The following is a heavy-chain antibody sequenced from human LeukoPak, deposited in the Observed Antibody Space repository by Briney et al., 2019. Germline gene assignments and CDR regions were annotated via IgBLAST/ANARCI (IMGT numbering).Heavy chain of an antibody. J-gene: IGHJ4*02. Sequence: RPGGSLRLSCVASGFTFSSYEMNWVRQAPGKGLEWLSYISTSGSTKYYADSVRRRFTISRDNAKNSLYLQMNSLRAEDTAVYYCARGKYYYDNSGDYFDYWGQGTLVTVSS. CDR2: ISTSGSTK. CDR3: ARGKYYYDNSGDYFDY. D-gene: IGHD3-22*01. V-gene: IGHV3-48*03. CDR1: GFTFSSYE.